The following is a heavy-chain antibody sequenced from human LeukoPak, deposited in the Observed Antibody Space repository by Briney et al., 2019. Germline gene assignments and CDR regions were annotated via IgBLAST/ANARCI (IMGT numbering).Heavy chain of an antibody. CDR3: ARDNDVVVIAYDY. J-gene: IGHJ4*02. Sequence: GGSLRLSCAASGFTFSSYSMNWVRQAPGKGLEWVSSISSSSSYIYYADSVKGRFTISRDNAKNSLYLQMNSLRAEDTAVYYCARDNDVVVIAYDYWGQGTLVTVSS. V-gene: IGHV3-21*01. D-gene: IGHD2-21*01. CDR1: GFTFSSYS. CDR2: ISSSSSYI.